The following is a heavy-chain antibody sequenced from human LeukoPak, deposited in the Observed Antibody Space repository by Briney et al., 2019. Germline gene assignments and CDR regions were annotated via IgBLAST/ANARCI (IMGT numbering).Heavy chain of an antibody. V-gene: IGHV3-30-3*01. CDR1: GFTFSSYA. J-gene: IGHJ4*02. D-gene: IGHD3-22*01. Sequence: GGSLRLSCAASGFTFSSYAMHWVRQAPGKGLEWVAVISYDGSNKYYADSVKGRFTISRDNAKNSLYLQMNSLRAEDTAVYYCARDYYDSSGHDYWGQGTLLTVSS. CDR3: ARDYYDSSGHDY. CDR2: ISYDGSNK.